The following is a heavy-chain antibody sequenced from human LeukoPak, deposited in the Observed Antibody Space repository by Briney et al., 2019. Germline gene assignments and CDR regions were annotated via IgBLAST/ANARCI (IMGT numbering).Heavy chain of an antibody. J-gene: IGHJ4*02. Sequence: GGSLRLSCAASGFTFSSYWMSWVRQAPGKGLEWVANIKQDGSEKYYVDSVKGRFTISRDNAKNSLYLQMNSLRAEDTAVYYCARATLGYCSSTGCYTGYFDYWGQGTLVTVSS. CDR2: IKQDGSEK. D-gene: IGHD2-2*02. CDR1: GFTFSSYW. V-gene: IGHV3-7*01. CDR3: ARATLGYCSSTGCYTGYFDY.